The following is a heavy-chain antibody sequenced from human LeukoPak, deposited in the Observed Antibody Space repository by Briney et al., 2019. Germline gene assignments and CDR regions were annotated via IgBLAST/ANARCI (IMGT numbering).Heavy chain of an antibody. CDR2: IYYSGST. CDR1: GGSISSYY. Sequence: PSETLSLTCTVSGGSISSYYWSRIRQPPGKGLEWIGYIYYSGSTNYNPSLKSRVTISVDTSKNQFPLKLSSVTAADTAVYYCARASAARHFDYWGQGTLVTVSS. CDR3: ARASAARHFDY. D-gene: IGHD6-6*01. J-gene: IGHJ4*02. V-gene: IGHV4-59*01.